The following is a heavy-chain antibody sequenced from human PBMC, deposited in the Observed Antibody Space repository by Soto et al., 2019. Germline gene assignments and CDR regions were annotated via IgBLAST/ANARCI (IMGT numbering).Heavy chain of an antibody. Sequence: QVQLVESGGCVVQPGRSLRLSCAASGFTFSSYALHWVRQAPGKGLEGVAVISYDGSNKSDADAVNGRVTISRYNSNNSLYLQMNCMRAEDTAVYSCARDQGYYASSGYYGAPLIDYWGQGTLVTVAS. CDR3: ARDQGYYASSGYYGAPLIDY. CDR1: GFTFSSYA. J-gene: IGHJ4*02. CDR2: ISYDGSNK. D-gene: IGHD3-22*01. V-gene: IGHV3-30-3*01.